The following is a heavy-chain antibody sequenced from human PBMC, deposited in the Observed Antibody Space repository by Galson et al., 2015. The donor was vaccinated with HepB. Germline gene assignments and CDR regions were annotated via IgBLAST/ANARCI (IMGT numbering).Heavy chain of an antibody. V-gene: IGHV3-53*01. D-gene: IGHD4-17*01. Sequence: SLRLSCAASGFIVSSHHMSWVRQAPGKGLEWVSIIYSGGNTYYADSVRGRFTISRDNTKNTLYLQMKSLRADDTAVYYCARGFSDGDYDYWGHGTLVTVSS. CDR2: IYSGGNT. J-gene: IGHJ4*01. CDR1: GFIVSSHH. CDR3: ARGFSDGDYDY.